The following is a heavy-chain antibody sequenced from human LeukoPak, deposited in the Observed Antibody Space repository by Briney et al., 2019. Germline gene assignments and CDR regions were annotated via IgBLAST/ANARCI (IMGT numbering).Heavy chain of an antibody. J-gene: IGHJ6*02. Sequence: GGSLRLSCAASGFTFSSYAMSWVRQAPGKGLEWVSAISGSGGSTYYADSVKGRFTISRDNSKNTLYLQMNSLRAEDTAVYYCARERAGRPYYYGMDVWGQGTTVTVSS. V-gene: IGHV3-23*01. CDR1: GFTFSSYA. CDR3: ARERAGRPYYYGMDV. CDR2: ISGSGGST.